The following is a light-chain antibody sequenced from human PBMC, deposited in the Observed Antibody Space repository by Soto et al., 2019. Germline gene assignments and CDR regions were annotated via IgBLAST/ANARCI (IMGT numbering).Light chain of an antibody. CDR3: SSYTSSSTVV. J-gene: IGLJ2*01. CDR2: EAT. Sequence: QSALTQPASVSGSPEQSITISCTGTSNDVGRYNLVSWYQQHPGKAPKVMIYEATKRPSGVSNRFSGSKSGNTASLTISGLQAEDEADYYCSSYTSSSTVVFGGGTKLTVL. CDR1: SNDVGRYNL. V-gene: IGLV2-14*02.